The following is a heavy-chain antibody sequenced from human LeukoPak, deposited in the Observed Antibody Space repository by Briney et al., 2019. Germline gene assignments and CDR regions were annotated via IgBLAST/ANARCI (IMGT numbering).Heavy chain of an antibody. J-gene: IGHJ4*02. D-gene: IGHD3-9*01. CDR2: IYYSGST. Sequence: SETLSLTCTVSGGSISSYYWSWIRQPPGKGLEWIGYIYYSGSTNYNPSLKSRVTISVDTSKNQLSLKLSSVTAADTAVYYCARGGNVALRYFDWLLSPYFDYWGEGTLVTVSS. V-gene: IGHV4-59*01. CDR1: GGSISSYY. CDR3: ARGGNVALRYFDWLLSPYFDY.